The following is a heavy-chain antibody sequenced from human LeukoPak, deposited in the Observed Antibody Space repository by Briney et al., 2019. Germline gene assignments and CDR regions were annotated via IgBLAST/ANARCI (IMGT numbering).Heavy chain of an antibody. CDR1: GFTFSSYA. V-gene: IGHV3-23*01. J-gene: IGHJ6*02. Sequence: PGGSLRLSCAASGFTFSSYAMSWVRQAPGKGLEWVSAISGSGGSTYYADSVKGRFTISRDNSKNTLYLQMNSLRAEDTAVYYCAKGDSSGYHYYYGMEVWGQGTTVTVSS. CDR3: AKGDSSGYHYYYGMEV. D-gene: IGHD3-22*01. CDR2: ISGSGGST.